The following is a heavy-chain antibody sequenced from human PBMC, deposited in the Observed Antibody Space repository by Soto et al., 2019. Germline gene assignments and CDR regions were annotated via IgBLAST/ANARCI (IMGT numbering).Heavy chain of an antibody. Sequence: GGSLRLSCAASGFTFSSYSMNWVRQAPGKGLVWFLFFISSSSTIYYADSVKGRFTISRDNAKNSLYLQMNSLRAEDTAVYYCARVVHDAFDIWGQGTMVTVSS. CDR3: ARVVHDAFDI. V-gene: IGHV3-48*01. D-gene: IGHD2-15*01. CDR1: GFTFSSYS. J-gene: IGHJ3*02. CDR2: FISSSSTI.